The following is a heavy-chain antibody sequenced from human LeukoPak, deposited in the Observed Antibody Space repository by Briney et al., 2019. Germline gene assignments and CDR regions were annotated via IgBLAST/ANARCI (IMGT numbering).Heavy chain of an antibody. J-gene: IGHJ4*02. Sequence: GGSLRLSCAASGFTFSSYAMSWVRQAPGKGLEWVSAISGSGGSTYYADSVKGRFTISRDNSKNTLYLQMNSLRAEVTVVYYCAKDFKSATVTPDYWGQGTLVTVSS. V-gene: IGHV3-23*01. CDR2: ISGSGGST. CDR1: GFTFSSYA. CDR3: AKDFKSATVTPDY. D-gene: IGHD4-17*01.